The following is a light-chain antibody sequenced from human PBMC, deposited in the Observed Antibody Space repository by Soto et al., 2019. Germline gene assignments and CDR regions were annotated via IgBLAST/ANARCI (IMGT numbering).Light chain of an antibody. CDR2: EAS. Sequence: EIVLIQSPATLSLSPGDRATLSCRASQSVHRYLAWYQQKPGQAPRLLMYEASNRATGIPATFSANGSGTDFTLTITNLEPEDFAVYYCQQRRSWPPTFGGGTKVEF. CDR1: QSVHRY. J-gene: IGKJ4*01. V-gene: IGKV3-11*01. CDR3: QQRRSWPPT.